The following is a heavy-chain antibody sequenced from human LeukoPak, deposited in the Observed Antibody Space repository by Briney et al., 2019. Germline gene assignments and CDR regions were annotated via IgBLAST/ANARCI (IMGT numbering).Heavy chain of an antibody. Sequence: GGSLRLSCAVSGITLTNYGMSWVRQAPGKGLEGVAGISDSGGRTIYADSVKGRFTISRDNPKNTLYLQMNSLRAEDTAVYYCARDVGAGYFDYWGQGTLVTVSS. V-gene: IGHV3-23*01. CDR1: GITLTNYG. CDR3: ARDVGAGYFDY. J-gene: IGHJ4*02. CDR2: ISDSGGRT. D-gene: IGHD3-16*01.